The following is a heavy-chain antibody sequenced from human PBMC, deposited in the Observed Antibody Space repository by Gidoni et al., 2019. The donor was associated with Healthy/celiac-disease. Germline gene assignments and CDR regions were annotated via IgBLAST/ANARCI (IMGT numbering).Heavy chain of an antibody. CDR1: GFPFDDYT. CDR2: ISWDGGTT. J-gene: IGHJ4*02. CDR3: AKDRGAVAGVDY. D-gene: IGHD6-19*01. Sequence: EVQLVESGGVVLQPGGSLRLSCAASGFPFDDYTMHWVRQAPGKGLGWVSLISWDGGTTYYADSVKGRFTISRDNSKNSLYLQMNSLRTEDTALYYCAKDRGAVAGVDYWGQGTLVTVSS. V-gene: IGHV3-43*01.